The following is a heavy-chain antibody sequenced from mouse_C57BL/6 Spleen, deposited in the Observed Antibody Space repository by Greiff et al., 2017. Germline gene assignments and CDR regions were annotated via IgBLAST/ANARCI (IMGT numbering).Heavy chain of an antibody. CDR2: IYPGSGST. V-gene: IGHV1-55*01. CDR1: GYTFTSYW. J-gene: IGHJ2*01. CDR3: ARRWVLTGGFDY. D-gene: IGHD4-1*01. Sequence: QVQLQQPGAELVKPGASVKMSCKASGYTFTSYWITWVKQRPGQGLEWIGDIYPGSGSTNYNEKFKSKATLTVDTSSSTAYMQLSSRTSEDSAVYYCARRWVLTGGFDYWGQGTTLTVSS.